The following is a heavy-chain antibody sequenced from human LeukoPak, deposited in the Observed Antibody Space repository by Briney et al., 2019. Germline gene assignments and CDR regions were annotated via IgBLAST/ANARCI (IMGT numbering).Heavy chain of an antibody. CDR3: ARDSAGQPDYYDSSGYLDY. D-gene: IGHD3-22*01. Sequence: SVKVSCKASGGTFSSYAISWVRQAPGQGLEWMGRIIPIFGTANYAQKFQGRVTITTDESTSTAYMELSSLRSEDTAVYYCARDSAGQPDYYDSSGYLDYWGQGTLVTVSS. J-gene: IGHJ4*02. CDR1: GGTFSSYA. CDR2: IIPIFGTA. V-gene: IGHV1-69*05.